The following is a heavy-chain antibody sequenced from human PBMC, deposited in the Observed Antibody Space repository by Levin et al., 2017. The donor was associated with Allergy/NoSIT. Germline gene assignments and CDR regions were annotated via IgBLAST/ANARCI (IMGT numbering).Heavy chain of an antibody. Sequence: SCAASGFRFTTYWMAWVRQAPGKGLEWVANMEPDGSEINYVDSVKGRFTISRDNAKNSLFLQMNSLRAEDKAVYYCVRDKGYSTFDYWGQGTLVTVSS. J-gene: IGHJ4*02. V-gene: IGHV3-7*01. CDR3: VRDKGYSTFDY. D-gene: IGHD4-11*01. CDR2: MEPDGSEI. CDR1: GFRFTTYW.